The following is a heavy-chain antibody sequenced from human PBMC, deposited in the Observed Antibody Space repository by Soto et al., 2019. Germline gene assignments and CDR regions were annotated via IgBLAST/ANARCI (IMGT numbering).Heavy chain of an antibody. J-gene: IGHJ4*02. V-gene: IGHV1-18*01. CDR2: INPYNGNT. CDR1: GYTFTSYG. CDR3: ARDWFGIDY. Sequence: QVQLVQSGAEVKKPGASVKVSCKASGYTFTSYGISWVRQAPGQGLEWMGWINPYNGNTNYAQKLQGRVTMTTDTSTNTSYMELRSLSSDYTAVYYCARDWFGIDYWGQGTLVTVSS. D-gene: IGHD3-16*01.